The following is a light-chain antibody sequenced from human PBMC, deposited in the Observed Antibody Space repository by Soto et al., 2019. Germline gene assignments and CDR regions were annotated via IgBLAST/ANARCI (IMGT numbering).Light chain of an antibody. Sequence: DIQLTQSPSSLSASVGDRVTITCRASQGISSYLAWYQQKPGKAPNLLIYAASTLQRGVPSRFSGSGSGTEFTLTTSSLQPEDCATYYCLQLNSYPLTFGGGTKVEIK. CDR1: QGISSY. V-gene: IGKV1-9*01. CDR3: LQLNSYPLT. CDR2: AAS. J-gene: IGKJ4*01.